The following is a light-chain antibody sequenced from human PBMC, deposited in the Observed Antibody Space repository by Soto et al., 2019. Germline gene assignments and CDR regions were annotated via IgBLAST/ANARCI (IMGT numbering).Light chain of an antibody. V-gene: IGKV3-15*01. CDR1: ESVSSS. J-gene: IGKJ5*01. CDR2: GAS. Sequence: EIVITQSPATLSVSPGERATLSCRASESVSSSVAWYQQKPGQTPRLLISGASTRATGVPPRFSGSGSGTDFTLTISRLEPEDFAVYYCQQYGSSPLTFGQGTRLEIK. CDR3: QQYGSSPLT.